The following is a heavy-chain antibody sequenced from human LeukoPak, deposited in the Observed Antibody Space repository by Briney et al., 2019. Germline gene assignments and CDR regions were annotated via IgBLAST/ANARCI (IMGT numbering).Heavy chain of an antibody. CDR2: IYPSESDT. V-gene: IGHV5-51*01. Sequence: GGSLNIYCQGSGYSFTSYWIGWGRELPGKGLGCMGLIYPSESDTRYSPSLQGQVPISADKSTSTAYLQRSSLRASDTAMYYCARYSGSYTPFDYWGQGTLVTVSS. J-gene: IGHJ4*02. D-gene: IGHD1-26*01. CDR3: ARYSGSYTPFDY. CDR1: GYSFTSYW.